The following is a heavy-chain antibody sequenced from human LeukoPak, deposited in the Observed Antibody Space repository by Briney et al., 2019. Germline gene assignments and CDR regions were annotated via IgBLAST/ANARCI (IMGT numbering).Heavy chain of an antibody. V-gene: IGHV1-2*02. J-gene: IGHJ6*03. CDR1: GYTFTGYY. D-gene: IGHD3-3*01. CDR2: INPNSGGT. CDR3: ARGVSNFWSGYYKALRYMDV. Sequence: ASVKVSCKASGYTFTGYYMHWVRQAPGQGLEWMGWINPNSGGTNYAQKFQGRVTMTRDTSISTAYMELSRLRSDDTAVYYCARGVSNFWSGYYKALRYMDVWGKGTTVTVSS.